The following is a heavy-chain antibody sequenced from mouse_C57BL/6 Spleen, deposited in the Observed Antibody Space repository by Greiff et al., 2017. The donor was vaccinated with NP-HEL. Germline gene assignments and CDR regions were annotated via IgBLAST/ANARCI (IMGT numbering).Heavy chain of an antibody. D-gene: IGHD1-1*01. Sequence: VQLQQSGPELVKPGASVKISCKASGYAFSSSWMNWVKQRPGKGLEWIGRIYPGDGDTNYNGKFKGKATLTADKSSSTAYMQLSSLTSEDSAVYFCARGLITTVVFDYWGQGTTLTVSS. CDR1: GYAFSSSW. CDR2: IYPGDGDT. J-gene: IGHJ2*01. V-gene: IGHV1-82*01. CDR3: ARGLITTVVFDY.